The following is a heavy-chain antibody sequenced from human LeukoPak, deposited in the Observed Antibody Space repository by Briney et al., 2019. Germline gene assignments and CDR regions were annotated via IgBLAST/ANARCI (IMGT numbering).Heavy chain of an antibody. CDR1: GYSISSGYY. V-gene: IGHV4-38-2*02. Sequence: SETLSLTCTVSGYSISSGYYWGWIRQPPGKGLEWIGSIYHSGSTYYNPSLKSRVTISVDTSKNQFSLKLSSVTPEDTALYYCARGGLVRGTINSLIAFDVWGQGIMVTVSS. CDR3: ARGGLVRGTINSLIAFDV. J-gene: IGHJ3*01. D-gene: IGHD3-10*01. CDR2: IYHSGST.